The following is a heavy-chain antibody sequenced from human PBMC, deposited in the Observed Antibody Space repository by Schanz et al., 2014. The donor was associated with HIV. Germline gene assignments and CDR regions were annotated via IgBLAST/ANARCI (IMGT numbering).Heavy chain of an antibody. V-gene: IGHV3-23*04. CDR2: ITGSGVST. CDR3: AKVVRFAMVTAPYYFDS. Sequence: EVHLEESGGGLVKPGGSLRLSCAASGFTFRSYAMTWVRQAPGKGLDWVSGITGSGVSTYYADSVKGRFTISRDNSKNTLYLQMNSLRAEDTAVYYCAKVVRFAMVTAPYYFDSWGQGTLVTVSS. J-gene: IGHJ4*02. CDR1: GFTFRSYA. D-gene: IGHD2-15*01.